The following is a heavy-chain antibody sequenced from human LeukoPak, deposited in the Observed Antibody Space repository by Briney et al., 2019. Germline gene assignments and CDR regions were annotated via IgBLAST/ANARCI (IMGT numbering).Heavy chain of an antibody. Sequence: PSETLSLTCTVSGGSISSSSYYWGWIRQPPGKGLEWIGSIYHSGSTYYNPSLKSRVTISVDTSKNQFSLKLSSVTAADTAVYYCARAKEVRSSVFDYWGQGTLVIVSS. V-gene: IGHV4-39*07. CDR1: GGSISSSSYY. J-gene: IGHJ4*02. D-gene: IGHD2-15*01. CDR3: ARAKEVRSSVFDY. CDR2: IYHSGST.